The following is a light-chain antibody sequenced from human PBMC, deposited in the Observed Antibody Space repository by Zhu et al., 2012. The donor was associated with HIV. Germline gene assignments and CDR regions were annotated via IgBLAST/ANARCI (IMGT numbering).Light chain of an antibody. Sequence: EIVLTQSSGTLSLSPGERATLSCRASQSVSSTDLAWYQQKPGHPPRLLIYGASNRAADIPYRFSGSGSGTDFTLTISRLEPEDFVVYYCQLYGTSPPLTFGGGTKVEMK. CDR2: GAS. CDR3: QLYGTSPPLT. CDR1: QSVSSTD. J-gene: IGKJ4*01. V-gene: IGKV3-20*01.